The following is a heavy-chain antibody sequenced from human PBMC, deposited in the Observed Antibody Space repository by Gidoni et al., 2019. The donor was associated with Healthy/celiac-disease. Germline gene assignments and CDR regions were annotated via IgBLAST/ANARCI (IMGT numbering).Heavy chain of an antibody. Sequence: QVQLVQSGAEVKTHGSSVKVSCKASAGTVSSYTISGVRQAPGQGLEWMGRNIPILCIANSAQKFQGRVTITADKSTSTAYMELSSLRSEDTAVYYCARQAPIAVAGFDYWGQGTLVTVSS. V-gene: IGHV1-69*02. J-gene: IGHJ4*02. CDR3: ARQAPIAVAGFDY. D-gene: IGHD6-19*01. CDR1: AGTVSSYT. CDR2: NIPILCIA.